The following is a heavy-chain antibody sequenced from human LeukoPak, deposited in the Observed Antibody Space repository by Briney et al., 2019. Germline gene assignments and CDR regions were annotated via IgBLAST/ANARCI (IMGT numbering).Heavy chain of an antibody. D-gene: IGHD3-22*01. J-gene: IGHJ4*02. CDR1: GGSISSGGYY. Sequence: SETLSLTCTVSGGSISSGGYYWSWIRQHPGKGLEWIGYIYYTGSTNYNPSLRSRVTMSVDTSKNQLSLRLNSVSAADTAVYYCARIEGGYYTSGTLEYWGQGILVTVSS. CDR2: IYYTGST. V-gene: IGHV4-61*08. CDR3: ARIEGGYYTSGTLEY.